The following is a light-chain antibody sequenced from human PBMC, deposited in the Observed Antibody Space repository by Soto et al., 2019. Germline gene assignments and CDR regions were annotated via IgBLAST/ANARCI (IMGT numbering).Light chain of an antibody. Sequence: DIQMTQSPSTLSASVGDRGTITCRASLSISTWLAWYQQKPGKAPYLLIYKASSLDGGIPSRFSGSGSRTEIKRTNSSLQPDDFANDYGKQYKSYPNFGQGTKVDIK. V-gene: IGKV1-5*03. CDR3: KQYKSYPN. J-gene: IGKJ3*01. CDR1: LSISTW. CDR2: KAS.